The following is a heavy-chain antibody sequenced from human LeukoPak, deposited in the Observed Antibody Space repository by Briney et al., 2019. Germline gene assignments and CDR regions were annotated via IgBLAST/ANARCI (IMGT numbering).Heavy chain of an antibody. D-gene: IGHD3-3*01. Sequence: GGSLRLSCAASGFTFSSYSMNWVRQAPGKGLEWVSSISSSSSYIYYADSVKGRFTISRDNAKNSLYLQMNSLRAEDTAVYYCARDFGVVTDSDCWGQGTLVTVSS. J-gene: IGHJ4*02. CDR3: ARDFGVVTDSDC. V-gene: IGHV3-21*01. CDR1: GFTFSSYS. CDR2: ISSSSSYI.